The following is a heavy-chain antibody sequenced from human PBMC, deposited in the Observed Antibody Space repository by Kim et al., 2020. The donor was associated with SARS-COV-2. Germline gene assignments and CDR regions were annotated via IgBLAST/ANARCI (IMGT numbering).Heavy chain of an antibody. J-gene: IGHJ4*02. CDR2: ISYDGSNK. Sequence: VGSLRLSCAASGFTFSSYAMHWVRQAPGKGLEWVAVISYDGSNKYYADSVKGRFTISRDNSKNTLYLQMNSLRAEDTAVYYCASGHDGWGQGTLVTVSS. D-gene: IGHD5-12*01. V-gene: IGHV3-30-3*01. CDR1: GFTFSSYA. CDR3: ASGHDG.